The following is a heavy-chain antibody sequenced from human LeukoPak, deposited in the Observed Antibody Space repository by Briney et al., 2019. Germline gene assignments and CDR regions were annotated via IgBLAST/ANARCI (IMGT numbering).Heavy chain of an antibody. Sequence: PGESLKISCKGSGYSFTSYWIGWVRQMPGKGLKWMGIIYPGDSDTRYSPSFQGQVTISADKSISTAYLQWSSLKASDTAMYYCARTPSSGWSNDAFDIWGQGTMVTVSS. CDR1: GYSFTSYW. CDR3: ARTPSSGWSNDAFDI. V-gene: IGHV5-51*01. J-gene: IGHJ3*02. D-gene: IGHD6-19*01. CDR2: IYPGDSDT.